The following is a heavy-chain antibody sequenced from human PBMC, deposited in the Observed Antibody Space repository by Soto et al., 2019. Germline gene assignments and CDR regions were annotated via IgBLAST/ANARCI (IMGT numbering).Heavy chain of an antibody. Sequence: GGSLRLSCAASGFTFSSYWMSWVRQAPGKGLEWVANIKQDGSEKYFVVSVKGRFTISRDNAKNSLYLQMNSLRAEDTAVYYCAREDIVLMVYAMVNFDYWGQGTLVTVSS. CDR2: IKQDGSEK. J-gene: IGHJ4*02. CDR3: AREDIVLMVYAMVNFDY. CDR1: GFTFSSYW. D-gene: IGHD2-8*01. V-gene: IGHV3-7*01.